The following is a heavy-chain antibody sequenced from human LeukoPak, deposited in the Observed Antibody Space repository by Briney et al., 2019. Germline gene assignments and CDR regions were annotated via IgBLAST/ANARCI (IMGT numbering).Heavy chain of an antibody. CDR2: LSGSGGST. D-gene: IGHD2-2*01. CDR1: GFTFTNHA. Sequence: GGSLRLSCAASGFTFTNHAMSWDRQAPGKGLEWVSALSGSGGSTYYADSVKGRFTIFRDNSKNTLYLQMNSLRAEDTAKYYCAKVASLCTSTSCVRGGFDYWGQGTLVTVSS. J-gene: IGHJ4*02. V-gene: IGHV3-23*01. CDR3: AKVASLCTSTSCVRGGFDY.